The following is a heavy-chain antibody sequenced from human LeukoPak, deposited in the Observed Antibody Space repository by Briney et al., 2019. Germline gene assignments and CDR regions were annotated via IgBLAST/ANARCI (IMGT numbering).Heavy chain of an antibody. J-gene: IGHJ5*02. CDR1: GGSFSGYY. CDR3: ARHRPGFGELLLYWFDP. CDR2: INHSGST. Sequence: PSETLSLTCAVYGGSFSGYYWSWIRQPPGKGLEWIGEINHSGSTNYNPSLKSRVTISVVTSKNQFSLKLSSVTAADTAVYYCARHRPGFGELLLYWFDPWGQGTLVTVSS. V-gene: IGHV4-34*01. D-gene: IGHD3-10*01.